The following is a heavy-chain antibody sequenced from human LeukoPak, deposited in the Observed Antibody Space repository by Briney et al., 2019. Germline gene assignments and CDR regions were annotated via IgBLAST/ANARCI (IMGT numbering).Heavy chain of an antibody. CDR1: GFTFSSYW. CDR2: ISSSSSYI. Sequence: GGSLRLSCAASGFTFSSYWMNWVRQAPGKGLEWVSSISSSSSYIYYADSVKGRFTISRDNAKNSLYLQMNSLRAEDTAVYYCARVVAGTGDAGYWGQGTLVTVSS. CDR3: ARVVAGTGDAGY. V-gene: IGHV3-21*01. J-gene: IGHJ4*02. D-gene: IGHD6-19*01.